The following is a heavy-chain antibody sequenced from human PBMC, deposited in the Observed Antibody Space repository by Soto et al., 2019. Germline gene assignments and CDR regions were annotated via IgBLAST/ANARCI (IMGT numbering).Heavy chain of an antibody. J-gene: IGHJ5*02. CDR1: GGSISSGDYY. V-gene: IGHV4-30-4*01. D-gene: IGHD5-18*01. CDR3: ARGYSYGIVYNWFDP. Sequence: PSETLSLTCTVSGGSISSGDYYWSWIRQPPGKGLEWIGYIYYSGSTYYNPSLKSRVTISVDTSKNQFPLKLSSVTAADTAVYYCARGYSYGIVYNWFDPWGQGTLVTVSS. CDR2: IYYSGST.